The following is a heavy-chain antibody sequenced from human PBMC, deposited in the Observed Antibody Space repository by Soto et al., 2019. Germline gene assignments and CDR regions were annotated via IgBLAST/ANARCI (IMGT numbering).Heavy chain of an antibody. J-gene: IGHJ4*02. CDR3: ARTLSGYYAY. CDR2: LNPNSDNS. V-gene: IGHV1-8*01. Sequence: QVQLVQSGAEVKKPGASVKVSCKASGYTFTTYDISWVRQATGQGLEWMGWLNPNSDNSGYAQKFQGRVTMTRDTSTSTAYMELSNLRSEDTAVYYCARTLSGYYAYWGKGTLVTVSS. CDR1: GYTFTTYD. D-gene: IGHD3-22*01.